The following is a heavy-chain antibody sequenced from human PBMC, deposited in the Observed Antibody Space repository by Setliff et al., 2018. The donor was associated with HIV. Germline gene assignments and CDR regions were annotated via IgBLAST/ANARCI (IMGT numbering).Heavy chain of an antibody. V-gene: IGHV3-7*03. CDR1: GFTFSNYW. Sequence: GGSLRLSCAASGFTFSNYWMTWVRQAPGKGLEWVAQINRDGTEKYYVDSVKGRFTISRDNAKNSLYLQMNSLRAEDTALYYCARDSGVATIRKSALDYWGQGTLVTVS. CDR2: INRDGTEK. J-gene: IGHJ4*02. CDR3: ARDSGVATIRKSALDY. D-gene: IGHD5-12*01.